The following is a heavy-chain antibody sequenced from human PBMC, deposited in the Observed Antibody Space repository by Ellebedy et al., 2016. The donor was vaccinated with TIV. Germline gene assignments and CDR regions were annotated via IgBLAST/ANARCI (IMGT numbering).Heavy chain of an antibody. CDR2: IIAYNSNT. CDR1: GYTFTSYG. Sequence: AASVKVSCNASGYTFTSYGLSWVRQAPGQGLEWMGWIIAYNSNTKYAQKLQGRVTMTTDTSTNTAYMELRRLRSHDTAVYYCARVMVGYSGYGANIYYFDYWGQGTLVTVSS. CDR3: ARVMVGYSGYGANIYYFDY. D-gene: IGHD5-12*01. V-gene: IGHV1-18*01. J-gene: IGHJ4*02.